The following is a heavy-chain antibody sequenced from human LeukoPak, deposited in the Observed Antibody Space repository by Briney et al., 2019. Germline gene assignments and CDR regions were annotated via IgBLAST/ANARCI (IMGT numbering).Heavy chain of an antibody. J-gene: IGHJ5*02. Sequence: PSETLSLTCTVSGGSISSYYWSWIRLPPGKGLEWIGYIYYTGATYYNPSLKSRVTISLDTSKNQFSLKLSSVTAADAAVYYCARSSSCSSTSCYTGVWFDPWGQGTLVTVSS. V-gene: IGHV4-59*01. D-gene: IGHD2-2*02. CDR3: ARSSSCSSTSCYTGVWFDP. CDR1: GGSISSYY. CDR2: IYYTGAT.